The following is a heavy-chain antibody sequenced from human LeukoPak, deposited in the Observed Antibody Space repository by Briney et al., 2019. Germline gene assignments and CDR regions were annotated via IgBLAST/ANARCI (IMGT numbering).Heavy chain of an antibody. J-gene: IGHJ4*02. CDR1: GGSISSGGYY. CDR3: ARAITMVRGVDY. V-gene: IGHV4-31*03. CDR2: IYYSGST. Sequence: SETLSLTCTVSGGSISSGGYYWSWIRQHPGKGLEWIGYIYYSGSTYYNPSLKSRVTISVDTSENQFSLKLSSVTAADTAVYYCARAITMVRGVDYWGQGTLVTVSS. D-gene: IGHD3-10*01.